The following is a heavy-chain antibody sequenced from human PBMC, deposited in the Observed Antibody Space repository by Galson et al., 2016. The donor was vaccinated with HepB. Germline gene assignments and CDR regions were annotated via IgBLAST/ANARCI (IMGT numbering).Heavy chain of an antibody. D-gene: IGHD6-13*01. Sequence: ETLSLTCTVSGGSIRSYYWSWIRQPPGKGLEWIGYIYYGGSTNYNPSLKSRVTISADTSKNQFSLKLSSVTAADTAVYYCARGGSSLHRFWHRTAYNWFDPWGQGTLSPSPQ. CDR1: GGSIRSYY. V-gene: IGHV4-59*01. CDR2: IYYGGST. J-gene: IGHJ5*02. CDR3: ARGGSSLHRFWHRTAYNWFDP.